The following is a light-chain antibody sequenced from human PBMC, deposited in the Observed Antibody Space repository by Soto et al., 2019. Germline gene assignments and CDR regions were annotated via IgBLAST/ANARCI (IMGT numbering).Light chain of an antibody. CDR3: QQSYSTIT. CDR1: QSVSRY. Sequence: EIVLTQSPATLSLSPGERATLSCRASQSVSRYLAWYQQRPGQAPRLLIYDTSNRVTGIPARFSGSGSGTDFTLTISRLEPEDFAVYYCQQSYSTITFGQGTRLEIK. V-gene: IGKV3-11*01. J-gene: IGKJ5*01. CDR2: DTS.